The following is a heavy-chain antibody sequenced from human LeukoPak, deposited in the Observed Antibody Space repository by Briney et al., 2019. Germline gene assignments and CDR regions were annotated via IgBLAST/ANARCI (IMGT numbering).Heavy chain of an antibody. CDR1: GGSISSYY. D-gene: IGHD1-26*01. CDR2: IYTSGST. V-gene: IGHV4-4*09. J-gene: IGHJ5*02. CDR3: ARWSVGATSPIPAYWFDP. Sequence: PSETLSLTCTVSGGSISSYYWSWIRQPPGKGLEWIGYIYTSGSTNYNPSLKSRVTISVDTSKNQFSLKLSSVTAADTAVYYCARWSVGATSPIPAYWFDPWGQGTLVTVSS.